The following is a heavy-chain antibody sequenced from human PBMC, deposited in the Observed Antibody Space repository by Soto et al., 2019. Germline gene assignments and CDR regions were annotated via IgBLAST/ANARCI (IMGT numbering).Heavy chain of an antibody. J-gene: IGHJ4*02. D-gene: IGHD3-3*01. CDR1: GGSLSGYY. V-gene: IGHV4-34*01. CDR2: INHSGST. Sequence: QVQLQQWGAGLLKPSETLSLTCAVYGGSLSGYYWSWIRQPPGKGLEWIGEINHSGSTNYSPSLNSRVTILVDTSKNQFSLQLSSVTAADTAMYYCARGDFAWEPSTDFWGQGTLVTVSS. CDR3: ARGDFAWEPSTDF.